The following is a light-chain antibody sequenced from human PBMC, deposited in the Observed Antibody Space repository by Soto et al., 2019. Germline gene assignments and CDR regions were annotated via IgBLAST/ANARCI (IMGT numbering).Light chain of an antibody. CDR2: EVS. J-gene: IGLJ3*02. CDR3: SSYAGSNNLV. CDR1: SSDVGSYNY. Sequence: QSVLTQPPSASGSPGQTVTISCTGTSSDVGSYNYVSWYQQHPGKAPKLMIYEVSKRPSGVPDRFFGSKSANTASLTDSGLQAEDEADYYCSSYAGSNNLVFGGGTQLTVL. V-gene: IGLV2-8*01.